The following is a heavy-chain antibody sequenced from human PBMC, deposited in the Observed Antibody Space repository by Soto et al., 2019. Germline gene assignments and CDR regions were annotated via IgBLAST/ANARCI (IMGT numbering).Heavy chain of an antibody. V-gene: IGHV1-18*01. CDR2: ISSYNGDT. J-gene: IGHJ4*02. CDR3: ASAKTSGPGGGTTTSFDY. Sequence: ASVKVSCKASGYTFTRSGISWVRQAPGQGPEWMGWISSYNGDTNYAQTFQGRVTMTTDTSTSTAYMELRSLRSDDTAVYYCASAKTSGPGGGTTTSFDYWGQGTLVTVSS. D-gene: IGHD1-26*01. CDR1: GYTFTRSG.